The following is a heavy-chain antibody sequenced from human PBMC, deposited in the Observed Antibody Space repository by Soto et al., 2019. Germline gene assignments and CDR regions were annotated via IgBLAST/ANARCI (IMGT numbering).Heavy chain of an antibody. CDR2: IYHSGST. V-gene: IGHV4-38-2*01. D-gene: IGHD4-4*01. J-gene: IGHJ6*02. CDR3: VNTVTKRVAGMDV. Sequence: PSETLSLTSAVSGYSISSGYYWGWIRQPPGKGLEWIGSIYHSGSTYYNPSLKSRVTISVDTSKNQFSLKLSSVTAADTAVYYCVNTVTKRVAGMDVWGQGTTVTVSS. CDR1: GYSISSGYY.